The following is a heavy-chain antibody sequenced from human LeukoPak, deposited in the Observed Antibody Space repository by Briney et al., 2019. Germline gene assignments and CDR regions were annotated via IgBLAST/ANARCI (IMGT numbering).Heavy chain of an antibody. J-gene: IGHJ4*02. D-gene: IGHD2-2*01. CDR1: GFTFSDYY. CDR2: ISGSGSSI. V-gene: IGHV3-11*01. Sequence: PGGSLRLSCAASGFTFSDYYMSWVRQAPGKGLEWVSYISGSGSSIYQADSVKGRFTISRDNAKNSLYLQMNSLRAGDTAVYYCARVPISTTSYHNDYWGQGTLVTVSS. CDR3: ARVPISTTSYHNDY.